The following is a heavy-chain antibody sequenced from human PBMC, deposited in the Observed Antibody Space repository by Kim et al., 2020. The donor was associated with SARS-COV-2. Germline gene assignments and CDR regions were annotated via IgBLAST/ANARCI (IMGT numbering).Heavy chain of an antibody. CDR2: IYPGDSDT. D-gene: IGHD1-26*01. Sequence: GESLKISCKGSGYSFTSYWIGWVRQMPGKGLEWMGIIYPGDSDTRYSPSFQGQVTISADKSISTAYLQWSSLKASDTAMYYCARRLNMGPDSYYYYYGMDVWGQGTTVTVSS. CDR1: GYSFTSYW. V-gene: IGHV5-51*01. J-gene: IGHJ6*02. CDR3: ARRLNMGPDSYYYYYGMDV.